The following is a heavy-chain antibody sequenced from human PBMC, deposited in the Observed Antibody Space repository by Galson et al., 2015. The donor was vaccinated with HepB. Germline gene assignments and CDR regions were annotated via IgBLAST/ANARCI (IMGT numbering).Heavy chain of an antibody. CDR2: IIPILGIA. D-gene: IGHD2-15*01. CDR1: GGTFSSYA. Sequence: SVKVSCKASGGTFSSYAISWVRQAPGQGLEWMGRIIPILGIANYAQKFQGRVTITADKSTSTAYMELSSLRSEDTAVYYCAREVVSRYCSGGSCYSNWFDPWGQGTLVTVSS. V-gene: IGHV1-69*04. CDR3: AREVVSRYCSGGSCYSNWFDP. J-gene: IGHJ5*02.